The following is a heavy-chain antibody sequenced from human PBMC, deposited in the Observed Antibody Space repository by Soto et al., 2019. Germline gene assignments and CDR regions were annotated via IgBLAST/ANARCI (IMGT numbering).Heavy chain of an antibody. CDR3: ARDCTGGSCFCMY. D-gene: IGHD2-15*01. CDR1: GYTLTNYA. V-gene: IGHV1-18*01. J-gene: IGHJ4*02. Sequence: QVQLVQSAAEVKKPGASVKVSGKASGYTLTNYAISWVRQAPGQGPEWMGWINTYNGNSNYAQKFQGRVTMTTDTYMNTAYMELKSLTSDDTDVYYCARDCTGGSCFCMYWGQGTLVTVFS. CDR2: INTYNGNS.